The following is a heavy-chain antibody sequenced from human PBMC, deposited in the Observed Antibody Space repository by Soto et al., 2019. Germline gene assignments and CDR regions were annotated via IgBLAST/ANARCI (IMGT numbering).Heavy chain of an antibody. J-gene: IGHJ4*02. D-gene: IGHD6-6*01. V-gene: IGHV4-34*01. Sequence: SETLSLTCAVYGGSFSGYYWSWIRQPPGKGLEWIGEINHSGSTNYNPSLKSRVTISVDTSKNQFSLKLSSVTAADTAVYYCARATIAARGLDYWGQGTLVTVSS. CDR3: ARATIAARGLDY. CDR1: GGSFSGYY. CDR2: INHSGST.